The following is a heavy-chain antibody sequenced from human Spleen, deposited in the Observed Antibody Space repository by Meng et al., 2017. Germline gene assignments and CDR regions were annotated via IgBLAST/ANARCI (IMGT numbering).Heavy chain of an antibody. CDR2: TFYRSKWHT. CDR1: GDSVPSNRAA. CDR3: SDLNGHY. Sequence: QVQLQQSGPRLVKPSQPLPLPCPISGDSVPSNRAAWNWIRQSPSRDLEWLGRTFYRSKWHTVYAVSVKSRITINPDTSKHQFSLQLNSVTPEDTALYYCSDLNGHYWGQGTLVTVSS. J-gene: IGHJ4*02. V-gene: IGHV6-1*01.